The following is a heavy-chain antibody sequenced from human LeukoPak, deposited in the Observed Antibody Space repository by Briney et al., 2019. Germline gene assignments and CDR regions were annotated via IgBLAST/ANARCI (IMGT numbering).Heavy chain of an antibody. CDR2: IYYSGST. CDR3: ARHAAVTRGSSEYNWFDP. CDR1: GGSISSSSYY. J-gene: IGHJ5*02. V-gene: IGHV4-39*01. Sequence: SETLSLTCTVSGGSISSSSYYWGWIRQPPGKGLEWIGSIYYSGSTYYNPSLKSRVTISVDTSKNQSSLKLSSVTAADTAVYYCARHAAVTRGSSEYNWFDPWGQGTLVTVSS. D-gene: IGHD6-13*01.